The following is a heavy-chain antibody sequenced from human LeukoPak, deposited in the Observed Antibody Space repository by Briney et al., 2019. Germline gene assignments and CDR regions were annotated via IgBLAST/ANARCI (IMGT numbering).Heavy chain of an antibody. D-gene: IGHD4-17*01. Sequence: GESLKISCKGSGYSFTTYWIGWVRQMPGKGLEGMGVIYPGDSDTRYSPSFQGQVTISADKSTSTAYLQWSSLKASDTAMYYCARPPTTMTKLAFDIWGQGTMVTVSS. CDR1: GYSFTTYW. CDR2: IYPGDSDT. CDR3: ARPPTTMTKLAFDI. V-gene: IGHV5-51*01. J-gene: IGHJ3*02.